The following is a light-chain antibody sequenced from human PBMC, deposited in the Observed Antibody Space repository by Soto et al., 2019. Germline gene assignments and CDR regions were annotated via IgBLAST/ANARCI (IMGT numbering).Light chain of an antibody. CDR2: DVS. Sequence: QSVLTQPASVSGSPGQSITISCTGTISDVSGYDYVSWYQHYPGKAPKLLIYDVSNRPSGVSDRFSGSKSGNTASLTISGLQAEDEADYYCTSYTTSSTDVFGTGTKVTVL. CDR3: TSYTTSSTDV. CDR1: ISDVSGYDY. J-gene: IGLJ1*01. V-gene: IGLV2-14*03.